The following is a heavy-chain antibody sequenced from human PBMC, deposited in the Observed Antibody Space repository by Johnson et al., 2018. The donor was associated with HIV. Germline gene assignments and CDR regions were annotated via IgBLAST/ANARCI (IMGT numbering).Heavy chain of an antibody. D-gene: IGHD5-12*01. V-gene: IGHV3-30*03. CDR3: AREGWLLYAFDI. CDR1: GFTFSSYG. CDR2: ISYDGSNK. Sequence: QVQLVESGGGVVQPGRSLRLSCAASGFTFSSYGMHWVRQAPGKGLEWVAVISYDGSNKYYADSVKGRFTISRDNSKNTLYLQMNSLRAEDTAVYYCAREGWLLYAFDIWGQGTMVTVSS. J-gene: IGHJ3*02.